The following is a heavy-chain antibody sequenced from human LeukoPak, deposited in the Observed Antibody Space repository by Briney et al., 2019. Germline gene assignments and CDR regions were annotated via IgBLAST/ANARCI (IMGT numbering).Heavy chain of an antibody. J-gene: IGHJ6*02. V-gene: IGHV3-21*01. CDR1: GFTFSSYS. CDR3: TSGPNYGYGMDF. D-gene: IGHD4-17*01. Sequence: PGGSLRLSCAASGFTFSSYSMNWVRQAPGKGLEWVSSITAGTTYIYYADSLKGRFTISRDNAKNSLYLQMNSLRAEDTAVYYCTSGPNYGYGMDFWGQGTTVTVSS. CDR2: ITAGTTYI.